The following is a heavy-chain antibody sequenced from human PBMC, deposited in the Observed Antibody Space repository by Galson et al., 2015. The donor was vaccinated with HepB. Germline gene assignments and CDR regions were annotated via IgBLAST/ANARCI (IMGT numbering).Heavy chain of an antibody. Sequence: SLRLSCAASGFTFYSYAMNWVRQAPGKGLEWVSFISSASSYIHYADSVKGRFTISRDNAKNSLYLQMNSLRAEDTAVYYCARDGIAYEITYWGQGTPVTVSS. CDR2: ISSASSYI. D-gene: IGHD3-10*01. V-gene: IGHV3-21*01. CDR1: GFTFYSYA. CDR3: ARDGIAYEITY. J-gene: IGHJ4*02.